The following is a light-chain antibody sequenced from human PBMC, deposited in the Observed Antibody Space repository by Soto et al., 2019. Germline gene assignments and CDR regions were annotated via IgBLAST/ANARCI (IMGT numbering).Light chain of an antibody. Sequence: QSALTQPASVSGSPGQSITISCTGTISDIGDNKYVSWYQQHPGKAPQLIIYEVYNRPSGVSNRFSVSKSGNTASLTISGLQAEDEADYYCSSYTPTTWVFGGGTKLTVL. CDR3: SSYTPTTWV. V-gene: IGLV2-14*01. CDR2: EVY. CDR1: ISDIGDNKY. J-gene: IGLJ3*02.